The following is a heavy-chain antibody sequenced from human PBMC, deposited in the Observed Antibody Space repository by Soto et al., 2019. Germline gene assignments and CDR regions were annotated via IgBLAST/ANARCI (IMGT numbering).Heavy chain of an antibody. J-gene: IGHJ6*02. CDR3: ARPGRVGAPYYGMDV. Sequence: PGESLKISCKGSGYSFTSYWIGWVRQMPGKGLEWMGIIYPGDSDTRYSPSFQGQVTISADKSISTAYLQWSSLKASDTAMYYCARPGRVGAPYYGMDVWGQGTTVTVYS. V-gene: IGHV5-51*01. CDR1: GYSFTSYW. CDR2: IYPGDSDT. D-gene: IGHD1-26*01.